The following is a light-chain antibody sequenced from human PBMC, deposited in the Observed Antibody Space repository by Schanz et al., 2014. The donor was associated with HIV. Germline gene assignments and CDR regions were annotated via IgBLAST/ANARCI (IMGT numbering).Light chain of an antibody. V-gene: IGKV3-15*01. Sequence: EIVLTQSPATLSLSPGERATLSCRASQSVSSSLAWYQQKPGQAPRLLIFGASNRATDIPARFSGNGSGTEFTLTISSLQSEDFATYYCQQYAVSSWTFGLGTRV. CDR2: GAS. CDR1: QSVSSS. J-gene: IGKJ1*01. CDR3: QQYAVSSWT.